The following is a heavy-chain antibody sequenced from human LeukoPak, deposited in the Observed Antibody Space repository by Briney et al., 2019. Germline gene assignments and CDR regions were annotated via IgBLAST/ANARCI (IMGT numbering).Heavy chain of an antibody. V-gene: IGHV7-4-1*02. CDR3: ARDTEYCSSTSCYYHWFDP. CDR2: INTNTGNP. D-gene: IGHD2-2*01. CDR1: GYTFTGYY. J-gene: IGHJ5*02. Sequence: GASVKVSCKASGYTFTGYYMHWVRQAPGQGLEWMGWINTNTGNPTYAQGFTGRFVFSLDTSVSTAYLQISSLKAEDTAVYYCARDTEYCSSTSCYYHWFDPWGQGTLVTVSS.